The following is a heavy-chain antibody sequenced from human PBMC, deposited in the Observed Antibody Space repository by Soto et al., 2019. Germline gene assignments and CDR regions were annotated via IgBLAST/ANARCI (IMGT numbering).Heavy chain of an antibody. CDR3: AHRQRTVYFDY. Sequence: QITLKESGPTLVKPTQTLTLTCTFSGFSLSTSGVGVGWIRQPPGKALEWLGLTYWDDDKRYSPSLKSRLTITKDTSKNQVVLTMTNMDPVDTATYYCAHRQRTVYFDYWGQGTLVTVSS. V-gene: IGHV2-5*02. J-gene: IGHJ4*02. D-gene: IGHD4-17*01. CDR1: GFSLSTSGVG. CDR2: TYWDDDK.